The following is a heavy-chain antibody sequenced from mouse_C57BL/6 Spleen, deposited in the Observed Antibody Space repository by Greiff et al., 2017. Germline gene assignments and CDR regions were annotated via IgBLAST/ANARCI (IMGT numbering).Heavy chain of an antibody. J-gene: IGHJ2*01. V-gene: IGHV1-80*01. CDR1: GYAFSSYW. D-gene: IGHD2-4*01. CDR2: IYTGDGDT. Sequence: QVQLKQSGAELVKPGASVKISCKASGYAFSSYWMHWVKQRPGKGLEWIGQIYTGDGDTNYNGKLKGKATLTADNSSSTPYMQLSSLTSEDATVWFCAIIYYYYDGDYWGQGTTLTVSS. CDR3: AIIYYYYDGDY.